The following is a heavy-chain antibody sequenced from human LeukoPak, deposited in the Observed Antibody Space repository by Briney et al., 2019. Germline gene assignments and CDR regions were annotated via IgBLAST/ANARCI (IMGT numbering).Heavy chain of an antibody. CDR3: ARGLYYDFWSGYYGPLWYFDL. CDR2: IYYSGST. J-gene: IGHJ2*01. CDR1: GGSISSYY. Sequence: SETLSLTCTVSGGSISSYYWSWIRQPPGKGLEWIGYIYYSGSTNYNPSLKSRVTISVDTSKNQFSLKLSSVTAADTAVYYCARGLYYDFWSGYYGPLWYFDLWSRGTLVTVSS. D-gene: IGHD3-3*01. V-gene: IGHV4-59*01.